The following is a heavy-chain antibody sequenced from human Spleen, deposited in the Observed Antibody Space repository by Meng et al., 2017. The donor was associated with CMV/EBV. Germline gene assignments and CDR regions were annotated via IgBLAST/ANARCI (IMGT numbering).Heavy chain of an antibody. CDR2: IYWNDDK. Sequence: SGPTLVKPTQTLTLTCTFSGFSLSTSGVGVGWIRQPPGKALEWLALIYWNDDKRYSPSLKSRLTITKDTSKNQVVLTMTNMDPVDTATYYCAHCPYYDFWSGYYGMDVWGQGTTVTVSS. D-gene: IGHD3-3*01. V-gene: IGHV2-5*01. CDR3: AHCPYYDFWSGYYGMDV. J-gene: IGHJ6*02. CDR1: GFSLSTSGVG.